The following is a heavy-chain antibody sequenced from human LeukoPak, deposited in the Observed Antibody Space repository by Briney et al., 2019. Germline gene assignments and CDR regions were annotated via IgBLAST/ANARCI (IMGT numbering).Heavy chain of an antibody. CDR3: AKEYDSGGYGAYFDY. D-gene: IGHD3-10*01. J-gene: IGHJ4*02. Sequence: GGSLRLSCTASKLTFSNYGMQLVRQAPGKGLEWVAVISSDGGTKYYADSVKGRFTLSRDNSRNTLDLQMNSLGPEDTAVYYCAKEYDSGGYGAYFDYWGQGTLVTVSS. V-gene: IGHV3-30*18. CDR2: ISSDGGTK. CDR1: KLTFSNYG.